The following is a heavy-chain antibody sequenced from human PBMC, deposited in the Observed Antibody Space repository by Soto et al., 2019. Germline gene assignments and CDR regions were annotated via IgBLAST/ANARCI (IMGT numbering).Heavy chain of an antibody. CDR3: ARGSSRWDY. CDR1: GGSISRFY. D-gene: IGHD6-13*01. V-gene: IGHV4-4*07. J-gene: IGHJ4*02. Sequence: NLSLTCTVSGGSISRFYWSWIRQPAGKGLEWIGRIYSGGRNNYNPSLKSRVTMSVDTSKNQFSLRLSSVTAADTAMYDCARGSSRWDYWGQGALATVSS. CDR2: IYSGGRN.